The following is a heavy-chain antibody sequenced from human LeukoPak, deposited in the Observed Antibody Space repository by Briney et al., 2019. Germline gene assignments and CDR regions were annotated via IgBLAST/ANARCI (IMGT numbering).Heavy chain of an antibody. J-gene: IGHJ4*02. Sequence: GGSLRLSCAASGFTFSSYWMSWVRQAPGKGLEWVANIKQDGSEKYYVDSVKGRFTISRDNAKNSLYLEMNSLRAEDTAVYYCARDPDVYSSGSLDYWGQGTLVTVSS. CDR1: GFTFSSYW. CDR2: IKQDGSEK. D-gene: IGHD6-19*01. CDR3: ARDPDVYSSGSLDY. V-gene: IGHV3-7*01.